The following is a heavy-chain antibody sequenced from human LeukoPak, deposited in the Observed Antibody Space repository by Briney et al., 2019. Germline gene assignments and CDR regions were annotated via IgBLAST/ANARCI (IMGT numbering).Heavy chain of an antibody. D-gene: IGHD3-10*01. V-gene: IGHV3-30-3*01. J-gene: IGHJ5*02. CDR1: GFTFSSYA. CDR3: ARDGYYGSGSYAWFDP. Sequence: TGGSLRLSCAASGFTFSSYAMHWVRQAPGKGLEWVAVISYDGSNKYYADSVKGRFTISRDNSKNTLYLQMNSLRAEDTAVYYCARDGYYGSGSYAWFDPWGQGTLVTVSS. CDR2: ISYDGSNK.